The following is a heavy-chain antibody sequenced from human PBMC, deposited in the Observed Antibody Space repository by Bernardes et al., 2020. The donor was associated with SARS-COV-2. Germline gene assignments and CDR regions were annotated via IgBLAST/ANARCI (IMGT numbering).Heavy chain of an antibody. CDR2: INHSGST. V-gene: IGHV4-34*01. CDR3: ARGWLFISPLDHNYGMDV. J-gene: IGHJ6*02. CDR1: GGSFSGYY. D-gene: IGHD3-22*01. Sequence: SETLSLTCAVYGGSFSGYYWSWIRQPPGKGLEWIGEINHSGSTNYNPSLKSRVTISVDTSKNQFSLKLSSVTAADTAVYYCARGWLFISPLDHNYGMDVWGQGTTVTVSS.